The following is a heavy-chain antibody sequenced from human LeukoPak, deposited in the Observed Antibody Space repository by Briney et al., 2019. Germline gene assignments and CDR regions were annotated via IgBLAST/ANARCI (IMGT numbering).Heavy chain of an antibody. J-gene: IGHJ4*01. CDR2: IYSGGST. Sequence: GGSLRLFCAASGLTVSSNYMSWVGRAAGKGLQWVSVIYSGGSTYYADSVKGRFTISRDNSKNTLYLQMNSLRVEDTALYYCARDSNYDFWSGYDYWGHGTLVTVSS. CDR1: GLTVSSNY. CDR3: ARDSNYDFWSGYDY. D-gene: IGHD3-3*01. V-gene: IGHV3-66*02.